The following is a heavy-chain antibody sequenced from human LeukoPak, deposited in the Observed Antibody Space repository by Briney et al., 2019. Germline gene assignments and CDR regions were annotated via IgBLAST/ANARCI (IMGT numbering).Heavy chain of an antibody. D-gene: IGHD6-19*01. CDR3: ARDTWGIPVAGPGFDY. V-gene: IGHV1-18*01. J-gene: IGHJ4*02. CDR1: GYTFTSYG. CDR2: ISANNGNT. Sequence: ASVKVSCKALGYTFTSYGISRVRQAPGQGLEWMGWISANNGNTNYAQKLQGRVTMTTDTSTSTAYMELRSLRSDDTAVYYCARDTWGIPVAGPGFDYWGQGTLVTVSS.